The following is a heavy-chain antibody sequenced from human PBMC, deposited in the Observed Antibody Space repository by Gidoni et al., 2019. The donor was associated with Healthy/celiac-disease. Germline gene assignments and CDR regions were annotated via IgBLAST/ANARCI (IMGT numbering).Heavy chain of an antibody. V-gene: IGHV4-61*02. Sequence: QVQLQESGPGLVKPSQTLSLTCTVSGGSISSGSYYWSWIRQPAGKVLEWIWRIYTRGSTNDNPALKSRGTISVETAKNKFSLKLSSVTAADTAVYYCARDWDGSGYYFCDYWGQGTLVTVSS. CDR3: ARDWDGSGYYFCDY. J-gene: IGHJ4*02. CDR1: GGSISSGSYY. CDR2: IYTRGST. D-gene: IGHD3-22*01.